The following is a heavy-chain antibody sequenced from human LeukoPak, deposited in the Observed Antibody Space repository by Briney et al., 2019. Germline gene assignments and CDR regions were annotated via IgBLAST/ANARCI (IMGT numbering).Heavy chain of an antibody. V-gene: IGHV3-53*01. Sequence: PGGSLRLSCAASGFTVSSNYMSWVRQAPGKGLEWVSVIHSGGSTYYADSVKGRFTISRDNAKNSLSLQMNILRGEDTAVYYCATSKVAAQGAKTWFDTWGQGTLVTVSS. J-gene: IGHJ5*02. CDR2: IHSGGST. CDR1: GFTVSSNY. D-gene: IGHD4-23*01. CDR3: ATSKVAAQGAKTWFDT.